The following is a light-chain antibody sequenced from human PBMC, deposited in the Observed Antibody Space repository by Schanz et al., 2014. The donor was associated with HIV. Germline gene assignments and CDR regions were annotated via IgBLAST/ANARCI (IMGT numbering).Light chain of an antibody. CDR2: DNN. CDR1: DSNFANFF. Sequence: QSLLTQPPSLSAAPGQKVTISCSGSDSNFANFFISWFQHLPGAAPRLLIYDNNKRFSGIPDRFSGSKSGTSATLAITGLQAEDEADYYCNSYGGSNNLLFGGGTKLTVL. J-gene: IGLJ2*01. CDR3: NSYGGSNNLL. V-gene: IGLV1-51*01.